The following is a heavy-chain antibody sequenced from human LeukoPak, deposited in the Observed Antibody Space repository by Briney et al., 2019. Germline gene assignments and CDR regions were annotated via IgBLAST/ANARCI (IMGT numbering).Heavy chain of an antibody. CDR1: GFTFSSYW. J-gene: IGHJ4*02. D-gene: IGHD6-13*01. V-gene: IGHV3-23*01. CDR3: AKDRALAAAGRPD. Sequence: PGGSLRLSCAASGFTFSSYWMSWVRQAPGKGLEWVSAISGSGGSTYYADSVKGRFTISRDNSKNTLHLQMNSLRAEDTAVYYCAKDRALAAAGRPDWGQGTLVTVSS. CDR2: ISGSGGST.